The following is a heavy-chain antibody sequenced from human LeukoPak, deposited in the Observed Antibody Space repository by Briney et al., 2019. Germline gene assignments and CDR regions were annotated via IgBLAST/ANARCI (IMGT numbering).Heavy chain of an antibody. CDR1: GYTFTSYD. V-gene: IGHV1-18*01. Sequence: ASVKVSCKASGYTFTSYDINWVRQATGQGLEWMGWISAYNGNTNYAQKLQGRVTMTTDTSTSTAYMELRSLRSDDTAVYYCARQWELVFFDYWGQGTLVTVSS. D-gene: IGHD1-26*01. CDR2: ISAYNGNT. CDR3: ARQWELVFFDY. J-gene: IGHJ4*02.